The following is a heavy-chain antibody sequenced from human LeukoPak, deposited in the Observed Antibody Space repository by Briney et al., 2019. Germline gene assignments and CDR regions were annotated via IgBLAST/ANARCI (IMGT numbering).Heavy chain of an antibody. D-gene: IGHD1-20*01. Sequence: GGSLRLSCAASGFTFSSYAMHWVRQAPGKGLEWVAFIRYDESHTFYADSVKGRFTISRDNSRKMLYLQMNSLRGEDTSVYYCAKDRHNWNPDQFEYWGQGTLVTVSS. V-gene: IGHV3-30*02. CDR3: AKDRHNWNPDQFEY. CDR2: IRYDESHT. J-gene: IGHJ4*02. CDR1: GFTFSSYA.